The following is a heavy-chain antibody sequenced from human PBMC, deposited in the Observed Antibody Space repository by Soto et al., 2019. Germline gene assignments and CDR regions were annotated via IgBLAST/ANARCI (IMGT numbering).Heavy chain of an antibody. J-gene: IGHJ6*02. D-gene: IGHD4-17*01. Sequence: SVKVSCKASGGTFSSYAISWVRQAPGQGLEWMGGIIPIFGTANYAQKFQGRVTITADESTSTAYMELSSLRSEDTAVCYCARDQRDYTYYYYYGMDVWGQGTTVTVSS. CDR1: GGTFSSYA. V-gene: IGHV1-69*13. CDR2: IIPIFGTA. CDR3: ARDQRDYTYYYYYGMDV.